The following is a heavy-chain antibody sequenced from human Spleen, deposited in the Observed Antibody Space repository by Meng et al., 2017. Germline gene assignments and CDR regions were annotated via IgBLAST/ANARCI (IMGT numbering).Heavy chain of an antibody. CDR1: GYNFPDYW. Sequence: ASVKVFCKPSGYNFPDYWLHWVRRAPGQGLEWMGRIDPKSGDTHYAQRFQGRVTMTGDTSTSTVYMEMSSLTYDDAAAYHFARLEGGWGQGTLVTVSS. D-gene: IGHD1-1*01. CDR3: ARLEGG. CDR2: IDPKSGDT. J-gene: IGHJ4*02. V-gene: IGHV1-2*06.